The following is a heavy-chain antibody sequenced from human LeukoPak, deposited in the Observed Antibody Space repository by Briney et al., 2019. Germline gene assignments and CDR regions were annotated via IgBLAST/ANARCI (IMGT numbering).Heavy chain of an antibody. V-gene: IGHV1-69*04. CDR1: GGTFSSYA. Sequence: ASVKVSCKASGGTFSSYAISWVRQAPGQGLEWMGRIIPILGIANYAQKFQGRVTITADKSTSTAYMELSSLRSEDTAVYYCARDRSAPFYAFDIWGQGTMVTVSS. D-gene: IGHD2/OR15-2a*01. CDR2: IIPILGIA. CDR3: ARDRSAPFYAFDI. J-gene: IGHJ3*02.